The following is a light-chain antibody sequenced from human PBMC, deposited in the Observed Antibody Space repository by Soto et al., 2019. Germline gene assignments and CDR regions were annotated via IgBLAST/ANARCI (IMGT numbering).Light chain of an antibody. CDR2: DVN. CDR3: SSFTTSSTFV. CDR1: SSDVGRYNY. J-gene: IGLJ1*01. Sequence: QSALAQPASVSGSRGQSITISCTGTSSDVGRYNYVSWFQQHPGKVPKLLIYDVNNWPSGVSDRFSGSKSGNTASLTISGLQPEDEADYYCSSFTTSSTFVFGTGTKVTVL. V-gene: IGLV2-14*03.